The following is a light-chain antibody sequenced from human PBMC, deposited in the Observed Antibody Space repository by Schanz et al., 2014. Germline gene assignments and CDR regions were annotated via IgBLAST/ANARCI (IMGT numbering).Light chain of an antibody. Sequence: EIVLTQSPGTLSLSPGERATLSCRASQSVSSSYLAWYQQKPGQAPRLLIYGASSRATGIPDRFSGSGSGTDFTLTISRLEPEDFAVYYCQHRSNWPTFGQGTKVEIK. CDR1: QSVSSSY. J-gene: IGKJ1*01. CDR3: QHRSNWPT. CDR2: GAS. V-gene: IGKV3D-20*02.